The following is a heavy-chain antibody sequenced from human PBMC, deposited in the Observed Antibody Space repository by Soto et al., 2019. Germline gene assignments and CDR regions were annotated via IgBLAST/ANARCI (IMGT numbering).Heavy chain of an antibody. J-gene: IGHJ4*02. CDR2: IYPGDSDT. V-gene: IGHV5-51*01. CDR1: GYNFTKYG. D-gene: IGHD2-15*01. Sequence: PGESLKISCKGSGYNFTKYGIGWVRQMPGKGPEWMGIIYPGDSDTRYSPSFQGQVIISADKSISTAYLQWSSLKASDTAMYYCARHVIALAGTLVYWGQGTLVTVSS. CDR3: ARHVIALAGTLVY.